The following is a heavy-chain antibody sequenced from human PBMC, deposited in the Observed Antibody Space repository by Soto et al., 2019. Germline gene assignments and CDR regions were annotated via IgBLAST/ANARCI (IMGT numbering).Heavy chain of an antibody. CDR1: GGSISSYY. V-gene: IGHV4-59*01. CDR3: ARERKDYYDSSGYFDY. CDR2: IFYSGST. D-gene: IGHD3-22*01. Sequence: TSETLSLTCTVSGGSISSYYWSWIRQPPGKGLERIGYIFYSGSTNYNPSLKSRVTISVDTSKNQFSLKLSSVTAADTAVYYCARERKDYYDSSGYFDYWGQGTLVTVSS. J-gene: IGHJ4*02.